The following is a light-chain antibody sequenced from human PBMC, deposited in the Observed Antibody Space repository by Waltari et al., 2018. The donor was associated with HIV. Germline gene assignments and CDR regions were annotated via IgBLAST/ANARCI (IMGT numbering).Light chain of an antibody. CDR1: SSSIGGGC. V-gene: IGLV1-47*01. CDR2: RND. CDR3: GAWDGSPGGPV. Sequence: QSVLTQPPSVAGAPGQRVTVPCSGSSSSIGGGCVCWYQQLPGGAPKLVTCRNDRRPSGVAGGFSGSESGTAASLGVSGLRSGGGAVYYCGAWDGSPGGPVFGGGAKLTVL. J-gene: IGLJ3*02.